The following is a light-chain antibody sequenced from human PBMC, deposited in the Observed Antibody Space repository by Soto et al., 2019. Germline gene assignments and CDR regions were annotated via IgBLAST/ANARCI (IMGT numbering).Light chain of an antibody. CDR3: QQYTGDSKWT. CDR1: QTISKW. J-gene: IGKJ1*01. V-gene: IGKV1-5*01. Sequence: DIQMTQSPSTLSAAVGARATITCRASQTISKWLAWYQQKPGQAPKLLIYDASTLESGVPSRFSGSGSGTDFSLTISSLQPVDFATYYCQQYTGDSKWTFGPGT. CDR2: DAS.